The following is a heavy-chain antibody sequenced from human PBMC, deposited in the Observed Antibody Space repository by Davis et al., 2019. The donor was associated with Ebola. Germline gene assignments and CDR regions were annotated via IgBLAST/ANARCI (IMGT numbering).Heavy chain of an antibody. J-gene: IGHJ4*02. Sequence: PSETLSLTCAVYGGSFSGYYWSWIRQPPGKGLEWIGEINHSGSTNYNPSLKSRVTISVDTSKNQFSLKLSSVTAADTAVYYCARAGRYLIDRGALPPVSDYWGQGTLVTVSS. CDR2: INHSGST. D-gene: IGHD3-9*01. CDR3: ARAGRYLIDRGALPPVSDY. CDR1: GGSFSGYY. V-gene: IGHV4-34*01.